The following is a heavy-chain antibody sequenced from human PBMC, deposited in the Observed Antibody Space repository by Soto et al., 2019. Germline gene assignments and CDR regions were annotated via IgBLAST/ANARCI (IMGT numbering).Heavy chain of an antibody. V-gene: IGHV3-53*01. Sequence: GRSLRLSCAASGFTVSRNYMRWVSQAPGKGLEWVSVIYSGGSTYYADSVKGRFTISRDNSKNTLYLQMNSLRAEDTAVYYCARAAPFWSGYQNWFDPWGQGTLVTVSS. CDR1: GFTVSRNY. D-gene: IGHD3-3*01. J-gene: IGHJ5*02. CDR2: IYSGGST. CDR3: ARAAPFWSGYQNWFDP.